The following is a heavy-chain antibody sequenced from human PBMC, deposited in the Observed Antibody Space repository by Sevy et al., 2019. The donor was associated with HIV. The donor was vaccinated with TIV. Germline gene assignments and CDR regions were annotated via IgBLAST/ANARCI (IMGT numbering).Heavy chain of an antibody. V-gene: IGHV1-69*13. Sequence: ASVKVSCKASGGTFSSYAISWVRQAPGQGLEWMGGIIPIFGTANYAQKFQGRVTITADESTSTAYMELSSLRSEDPAVYYCAIDRSSIATAKLLSYYSDYCRQGTLATVSS. CDR2: IIPIFGTA. CDR1: GGTFSSYA. D-gene: IGHD5-18*01. CDR3: AIDRSSIATAKLLSYYSDY. J-gene: IGHJ4*02.